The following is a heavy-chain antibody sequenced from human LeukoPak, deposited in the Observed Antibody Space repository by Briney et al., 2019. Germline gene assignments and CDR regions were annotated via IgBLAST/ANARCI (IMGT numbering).Heavy chain of an antibody. CDR2: IYYGGST. CDR1: GGSISSGGYY. Sequence: SQTLSLTCTVSGGSISSGGYYWSWIRQHPGKGLEWIGYIYYGGSTYYNPSLKSRVTISVDTSKNQFSLKLSPVTAADTAVYYCARVWSSGLHANDYWGQGTLVTVSS. J-gene: IGHJ4*02. V-gene: IGHV4-31*03. D-gene: IGHD3-22*01. CDR3: ARVWSSGLHANDY.